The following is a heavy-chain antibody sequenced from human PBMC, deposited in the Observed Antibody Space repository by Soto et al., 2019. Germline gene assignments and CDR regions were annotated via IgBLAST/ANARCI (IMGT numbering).Heavy chain of an antibody. Sequence: WETLSLTCTVSGGSISSYYWSWIRQPPGKGLEWIGYIYYSGSTNYNPSLKSRVTISVDTSKNQFSLKLSSVTAADTAVYYCARRYAGNFDYWGQGTLVTVSS. D-gene: IGHD2-8*01. CDR1: GGSISSYY. CDR2: IYYSGST. J-gene: IGHJ4*02. CDR3: ARRYAGNFDY. V-gene: IGHV4-59*01.